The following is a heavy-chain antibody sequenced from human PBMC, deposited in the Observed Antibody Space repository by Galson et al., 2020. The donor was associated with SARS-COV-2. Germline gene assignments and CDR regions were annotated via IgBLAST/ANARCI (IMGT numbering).Heavy chain of an antibody. Sequence: SETLSLTCTVSGGSISSSSYYWGWIRQPPGKGLEWIGSIYYSGSTYYNPSLKSRVTISVDTSKNQFSLKLSSVTAADTAVYYCARDTELVLQQAGNWFDPWGQGTLVTVSS. V-gene: IGHV4-39*07. J-gene: IGHJ5*02. CDR3: ARDTELVLQQAGNWFDP. CDR2: IYYSGST. D-gene: IGHD6-13*01. CDR1: GGSISSSSYY.